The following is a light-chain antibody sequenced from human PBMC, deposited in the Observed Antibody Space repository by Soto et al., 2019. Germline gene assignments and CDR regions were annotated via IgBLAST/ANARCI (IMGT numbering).Light chain of an antibody. J-gene: IGKJ2*01. CDR2: GAS. Sequence: TIMTQSPGTLSVSPGERATISCSASQAISYNVAWYQHFPGQAPRLLIHGASTRANGVPARFSGSGSGTDFNITITSVQSEDFATYYCQQYKDWPPNYPFGRGTKLEI. CDR3: QQYKDWPPNYP. V-gene: IGKV3-15*01. CDR1: QAISYN.